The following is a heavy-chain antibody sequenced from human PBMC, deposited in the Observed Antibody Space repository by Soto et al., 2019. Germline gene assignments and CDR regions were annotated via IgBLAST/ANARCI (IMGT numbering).Heavy chain of an antibody. CDR1: GYSFTSYW. CDR3: ARAAAAGKYYYGVDV. CDR2: IYPGDSDT. J-gene: IGHJ6*02. V-gene: IGHV5-51*01. Sequence: GESLKISCKGSGYSFTSYWIGWVRQMPGKGLEWMGIIYPGDSDTRYSPSFQGQVTISADKSISTAYLQWSSLKASDTAMYYCARAAAAGKYYYGVDVWGQGTTVTVSS. D-gene: IGHD6-13*01.